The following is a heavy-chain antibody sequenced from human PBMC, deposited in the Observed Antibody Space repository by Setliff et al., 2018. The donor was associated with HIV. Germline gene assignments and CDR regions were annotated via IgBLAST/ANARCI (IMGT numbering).Heavy chain of an antibody. CDR1: GGSISSSSYY. CDR2: IYYSGST. J-gene: IGHJ4*02. Sequence: PSETLSLTCTVSGGSISSSSYYWGWIRQPPGKGLEWIGSIYYSGSTYYNPSLKSRVTISVDTSKNRFSLKVRSVTAADTAVYYCARRTEVGATVDYWGQGTLVTVSS. V-gene: IGHV4-39*01. D-gene: IGHD1-26*01. CDR3: ARRTEVGATVDY.